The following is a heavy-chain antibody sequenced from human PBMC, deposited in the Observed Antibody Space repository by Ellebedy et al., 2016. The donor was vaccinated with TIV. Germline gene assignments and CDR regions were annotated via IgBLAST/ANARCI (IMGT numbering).Heavy chain of an antibody. V-gene: IGHV3-30*04. J-gene: IGHJ4*02. CDR3: ARDLPPLDY. CDR1: GFPFGHYA. Sequence: GESLKISCAASGFPFGHYAMHWVRQALGKGLEWVALISFDSSNIEYANSVKGRFTISRDNSENTLYLQVNNLRPDDTAIYYCARDLPPLDYWGQGTLVTVSS. CDR2: ISFDSSNI.